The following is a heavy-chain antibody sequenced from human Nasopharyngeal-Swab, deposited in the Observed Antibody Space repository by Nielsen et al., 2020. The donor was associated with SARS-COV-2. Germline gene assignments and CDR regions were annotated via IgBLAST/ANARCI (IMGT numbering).Heavy chain of an antibody. J-gene: IGHJ4*02. CDR3: ARDPGSGSFYSDY. V-gene: IGHV4-34*01. CDR2: INHSGST. D-gene: IGHD3-22*01. Sequence: WIRQPPGKGLEWIGEINHSGSTNYNPSLKSRVTISVDTSKNQFSLKLSSVTAADTAVYYCARDPGSGSFYSDYWGQGTLVTVSS.